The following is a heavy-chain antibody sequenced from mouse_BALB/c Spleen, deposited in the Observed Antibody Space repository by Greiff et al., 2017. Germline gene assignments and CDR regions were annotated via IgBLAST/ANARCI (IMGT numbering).Heavy chain of an antibody. J-gene: IGHJ3*01. D-gene: IGHD2-3*01. CDR3: ARDDGRRGFAY. CDR1: GYTFTSYC. Sequence: QVQLQQSGAELVKPGASVKLSCKASGYTFTSYCMHWVKQRPGQGLEWIGEINPSNGGTNYNEKFKSKATLTVDKSSSTAYMQLSSLTSEDSAVYYGARDDGRRGFAYWGQGTLVTVSA. CDR2: INPSNGGT. V-gene: IGHV1S81*02.